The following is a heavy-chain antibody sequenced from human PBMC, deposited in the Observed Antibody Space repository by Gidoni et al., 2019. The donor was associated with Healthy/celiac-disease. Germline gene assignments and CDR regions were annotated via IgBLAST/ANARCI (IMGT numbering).Heavy chain of an antibody. Sequence: QVQLQQWGAGLLKPSETLSLTCAVYGGSFSGYYWSWIRQPPGKGLEWIGEIDHSGSTNYNPSLKSRVTISVETSKNQFSLKLGSVTAAETAVYYCARGGRGDGSTINLFYFDYWGQGTLVTVSS. CDR1: GGSFSGYY. CDR2: IDHSGST. CDR3: ARGGRGDGSTINLFYFDY. D-gene: IGHD2-21*01. J-gene: IGHJ4*02. V-gene: IGHV4-34*01.